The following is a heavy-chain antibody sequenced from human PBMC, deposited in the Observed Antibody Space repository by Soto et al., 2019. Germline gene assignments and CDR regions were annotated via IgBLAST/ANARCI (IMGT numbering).Heavy chain of an antibody. J-gene: IGHJ6*02. CDR3: ARDLWGYCGTDCYPLDV. V-gene: IGHV4-59*01. CDR1: GGSISGYY. CDR2: MYNTGST. D-gene: IGHD2-21*02. Sequence: SETLSLTCTVSGGSISGYYWSWSRQPPGKGLGWIGYMYNTGSTVYTPSFKSRVTISVDTSKNQFSLKLNSVTAADTAVYYCARDLWGYCGTDCYPLDVWGQGTTVTVS.